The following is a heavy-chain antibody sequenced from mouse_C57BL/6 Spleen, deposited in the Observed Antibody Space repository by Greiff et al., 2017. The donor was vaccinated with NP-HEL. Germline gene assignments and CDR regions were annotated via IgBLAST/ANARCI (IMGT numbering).Heavy chain of an antibody. D-gene: IGHD2-4*01. CDR3: ARTPYDYGGAY. CDR2: INPNNGGT. J-gene: IGHJ3*01. CDR1: GYTFTDYN. V-gene: IGHV1-18*01. Sequence: EVQLQQSGPELVKPGASVKIPCKASGYTFTDYNMDWVKQSHGKSLEWIGDINPNNGGTTYNQKFKGKATLTVDKSSSTAYMELRSLTSEDTAVYYCARTPYDYGGAYWGQGTLVTVSA.